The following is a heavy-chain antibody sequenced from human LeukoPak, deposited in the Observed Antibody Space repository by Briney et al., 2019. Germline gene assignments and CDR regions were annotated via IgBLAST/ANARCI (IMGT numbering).Heavy chain of an antibody. Sequence: SVKVSCKTSGGTFSSYAISWVRQAPGQGLEWMGGIIPIFGTANYAQKFQGRVTITADESTSTAYMELSSLRSEDTAVYYCATYTAMVTGTFDYWGQGTLVTVSS. CDR1: GGTFSSYA. D-gene: IGHD5-18*01. CDR3: ATYTAMVTGTFDY. CDR2: IIPIFGTA. J-gene: IGHJ4*02. V-gene: IGHV1-69*01.